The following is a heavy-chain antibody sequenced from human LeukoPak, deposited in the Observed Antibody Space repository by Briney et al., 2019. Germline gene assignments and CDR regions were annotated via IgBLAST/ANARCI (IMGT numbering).Heavy chain of an antibody. J-gene: IGHJ4*02. Sequence: GGSLRLSCVASGFTFSNYPIQWVRQAPGKGLEWVAVISYDGSNKDYADSVKGRFTISRDNSKNTLYLQMNSLRAEDTAVYYCARGRNIVVVVAATIPFDYWGQGTLVTVSS. CDR1: GFTFSNYP. D-gene: IGHD2-15*01. CDR3: ARGRNIVVVVAATIPFDY. CDR2: ISYDGSNK. V-gene: IGHV3-30-3*01.